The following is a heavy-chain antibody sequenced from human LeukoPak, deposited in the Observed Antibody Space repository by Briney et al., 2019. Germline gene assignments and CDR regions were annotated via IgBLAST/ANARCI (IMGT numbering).Heavy chain of an antibody. CDR1: GGSISSYY. V-gene: IGHV4-4*07. CDR2: IYTSGST. D-gene: IGHD3-9*01. J-gene: IGHJ6*02. CDR3: AGDHSGHSRVPYFDWLPRAYYYYGMDV. Sequence: SETLSLTCTVSGGSISSYYWSWIRQPAGKGLEWIGRIYTSGSTNYNPSLKSRVTMSVGTSKNQFSLKLSSVTAADTAGYYCAGDHSGHSRVPYFDWLPRAYYYYGMDVWGQGTTVTVSS.